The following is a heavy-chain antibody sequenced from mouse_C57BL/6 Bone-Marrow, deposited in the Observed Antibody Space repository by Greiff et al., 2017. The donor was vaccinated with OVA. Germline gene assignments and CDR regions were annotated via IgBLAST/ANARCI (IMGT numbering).Heavy chain of an antibody. CDR2: IRNKANGYTT. J-gene: IGHJ2*01. CDR1: GFTFTDYY. Sequence: EVMLVESGGGLVQPGGSLSLSCAASGFTFTDYYMSWVRQPPGKALEWLGFIRNKANGYTTEYSASVKGRFTISRDNSQSILYLQMNALRAEDSATYYCARSPYDYEDYCDYWGQGTTLTVSS. CDR3: ARSPYDYEDYCDY. D-gene: IGHD2-4*01. V-gene: IGHV7-3*01.